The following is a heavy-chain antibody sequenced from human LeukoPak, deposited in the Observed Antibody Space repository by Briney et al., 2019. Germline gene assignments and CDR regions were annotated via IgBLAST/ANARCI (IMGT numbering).Heavy chain of an antibody. D-gene: IGHD3-10*01. CDR1: GGTFSSYA. J-gene: IGHJ6*03. CDR3: ARTRFGESPRYYYYYMDV. V-gene: IGHV1-69*01. Sequence: GSSVKVSCKASGGTFSSYAISWVRQAPGHGLEWMGGIIPIFGTANYAQKFQGRVTITADESTSTAYMELSSLRSEDTAVYYCARTRFGESPRYYYYYMDVWGKGTTVTVSS. CDR2: IIPIFGTA.